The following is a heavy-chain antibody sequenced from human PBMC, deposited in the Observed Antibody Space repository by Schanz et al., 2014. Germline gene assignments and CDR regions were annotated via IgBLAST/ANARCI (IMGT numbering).Heavy chain of an antibody. D-gene: IGHD2-8*02. Sequence: VQLVESGGGLVKPGGSLRLSCAASGFRFRDYYMSWIRQAPGKGLEWVANIKEDGSKKYYVDSVRGRFTISRDNAKKSLXXXLNSPTAEDTSVXXXXXDSRYCTGVDCKGDAXXLWGQGTXXXVSS. CDR2: IKEDGSKK. CDR3: XXDSRYCTGVDCKGDAXXL. CDR1: GFRFRDYY. J-gene: IGHJ3*01. V-gene: IGHV3-7*01.